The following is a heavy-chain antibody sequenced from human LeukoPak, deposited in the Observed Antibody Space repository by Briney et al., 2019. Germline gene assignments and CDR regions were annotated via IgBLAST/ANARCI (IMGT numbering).Heavy chain of an antibody. CDR2: IYFGDSDT. J-gene: IGHJ4*02. D-gene: IGHD5-12*01. Sequence: GASLQISGECVGSTFSNYWIGGGRPLPGKGEGVMGFIYFGDSDTRYTPSFQGQVTISSANSISTAYLQCSSLKASDTAMYYCARPEGYSIAWLKTWGQGTLVTVSP. V-gene: IGHV5-51*01. CDR3: ARPEGYSIAWLKT. CDR1: GSTFSNYW.